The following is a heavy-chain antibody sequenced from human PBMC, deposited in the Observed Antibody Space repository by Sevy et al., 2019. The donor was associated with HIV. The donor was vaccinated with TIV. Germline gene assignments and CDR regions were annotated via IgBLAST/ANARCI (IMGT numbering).Heavy chain of an antibody. V-gene: IGHV4-31*03. Sequence: SETLSLTCTVSGGSISSGGYYWSWIRQHPGKGLEWIGYIYYGGSTYYNPSLKSRVTISVDTSKNQFSLKLSSVTAADTAVYYCAREGAGNAFDIWGQGTMVTVSS. CDR2: IYYGGST. CDR3: AREGAGNAFDI. CDR1: GGSISSGGYY. J-gene: IGHJ3*02.